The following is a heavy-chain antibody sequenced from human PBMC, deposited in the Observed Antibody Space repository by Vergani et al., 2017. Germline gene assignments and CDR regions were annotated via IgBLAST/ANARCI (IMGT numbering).Heavy chain of an antibody. D-gene: IGHD6-13*01. CDR1: GFTFSSYA. CDR3: ATHRGSSGIWYFDL. V-gene: IGHV3-9*01. CDR2: ISWNSGSI. Sequence: EVQLVESGGGLVQPGRSLRLSCAASGFTFSSYAMSWVRQAPGKGLEWVSGISWNSGSIGYADSVKGRFTISRDNAKNYLYLQMNSLRAEDTALYYCATHRGSSGIWYFDLWGRGTLVTVSS. J-gene: IGHJ2*01.